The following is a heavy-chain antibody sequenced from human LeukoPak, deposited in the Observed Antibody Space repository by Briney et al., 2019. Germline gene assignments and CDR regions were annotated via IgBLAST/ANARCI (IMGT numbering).Heavy chain of an antibody. CDR1: GGSMSSYY. CDR2: IHSSGST. D-gene: IGHD3-10*01. V-gene: IGHV4-59*08. J-gene: IGHJ3*01. CDR3: VRGDLSCHGSGSYCAFDV. Sequence: ASETLSLTCSVSGGSMSSYYWTWIRQPPGKGLEWIGFIHSSGSTHYTPHLNSRVTISLDTSKSQFSLKLGSVTAADTAVYFCVRGDLSCHGSGSYCAFDVWGQGTMVTVSA.